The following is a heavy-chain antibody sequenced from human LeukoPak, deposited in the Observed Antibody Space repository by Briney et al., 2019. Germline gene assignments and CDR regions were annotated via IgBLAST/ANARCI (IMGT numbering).Heavy chain of an antibody. J-gene: IGHJ4*02. D-gene: IGHD3-9*01. CDR1: GFTFSFYA. V-gene: IGHV3-23*01. CDR3: ARPPTFYDVLTGYSHDY. CDR2: IGGTADNT. Sequence: PGGSLRLSCAASGFTFSFYAMSWVRQAPGRGLEWVSTIGGTADNTHYADSVKGRFTISRDSSRNTLYLVMNTLRAEDTAIYFCARPPTFYDVLTGYSHDYWGQGTLVTVSS.